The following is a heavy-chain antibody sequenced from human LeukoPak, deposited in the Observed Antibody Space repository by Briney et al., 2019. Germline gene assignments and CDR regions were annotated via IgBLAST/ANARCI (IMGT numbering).Heavy chain of an antibody. V-gene: IGHV3-30*02. J-gene: IGHJ6*03. CDR2: IRYDGSSK. D-gene: IGHD1-26*01. CDR1: GFTFNSYG. CDR3: AKGSGWGASYFYYYMDV. Sequence: PGGSLRLSCAASGFTFNSYGIHWVRQAPGKGLEWVAFIRYDGSSKYYVDSVKGRFTISRDNSKNTLYLQMNSLRAEDTAVYFCAKGSGWGASYFYYYMDVWGKGTTVTISS.